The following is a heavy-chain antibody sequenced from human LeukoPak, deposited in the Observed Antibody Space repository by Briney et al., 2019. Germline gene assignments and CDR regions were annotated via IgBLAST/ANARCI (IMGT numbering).Heavy chain of an antibody. CDR1: GFTFSSYA. Sequence: GGSLRLSCAASGFTFSSYAMGWVRQAPGKGLEWVSAISGSGGSTYYADSVKGRFTISRDNSKNTLYLQMNSLRAEDTAVYYCAKLPHLSFGVRGVTGYWGQGTLVTVSS. J-gene: IGHJ4*02. D-gene: IGHD3-10*01. CDR2: ISGSGGST. CDR3: AKLPHLSFGVRGVTGY. V-gene: IGHV3-23*01.